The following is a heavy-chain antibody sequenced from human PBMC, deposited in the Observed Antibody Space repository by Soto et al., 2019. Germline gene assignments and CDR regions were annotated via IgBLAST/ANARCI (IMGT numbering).Heavy chain of an antibody. CDR2: ISAYNGNT. CDR1: GYTFTSYG. J-gene: IGHJ4*02. D-gene: IGHD5-12*01. V-gene: IGHV1-18*01. Sequence: ASVKVSCKASGYTFTSYGISWVRQAPGQGLEWMGWISAYNGNTNYAQKLQGRVTMTTDTSTSTAYMELRSLRSDDTAVYYCARDQSSTGGYSGYDFGPPFFDYWGQGTLVTVSS. CDR3: ARDQSSTGGYSGYDFGPPFFDY.